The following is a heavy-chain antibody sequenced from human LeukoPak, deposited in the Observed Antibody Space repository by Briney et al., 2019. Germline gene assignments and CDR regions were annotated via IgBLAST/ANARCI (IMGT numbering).Heavy chain of an antibody. D-gene: IGHD5-12*01. Sequence: GGSLRLSCAASGITFSRYAMSWVRQAPGKGLEWVSVISDSGADTYYTDSVKGRFTISRDSPKNTLYLQMNSLRAEDTAVYYCAKMGWTAYDYTNYWGQGTLVTVSS. V-gene: IGHV3-23*01. CDR2: ISDSGADT. CDR1: GITFSRYA. CDR3: AKMGWTAYDYTNY. J-gene: IGHJ4*02.